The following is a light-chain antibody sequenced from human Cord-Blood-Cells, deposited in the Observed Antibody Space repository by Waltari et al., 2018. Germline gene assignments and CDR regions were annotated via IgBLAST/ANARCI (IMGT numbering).Light chain of an antibody. Sequence: QSALTQPASVSGSPGQSITISCTGTSSDVGGYNYVSWYQQHPGKAPKLMISDVSKRPSGVSNRFSGSKSGTTASLTISGLQAEDEADYYCSSYTSSSTWVFGGGTKLTVL. V-gene: IGLV2-14*01. CDR1: SSDVGGYNY. CDR3: SSYTSSSTWV. CDR2: DVS. J-gene: IGLJ3*02.